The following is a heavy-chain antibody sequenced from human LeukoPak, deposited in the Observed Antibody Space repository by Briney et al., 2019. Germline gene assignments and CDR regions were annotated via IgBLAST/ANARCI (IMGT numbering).Heavy chain of an antibody. CDR3: ARVSYSSSSAGFDH. CDR1: GGSFSGYY. D-gene: IGHD6-6*01. CDR2: INRSGST. Sequence: SETLSLTCAVYGGSFSGYYWSWIRQPPGKGLEWIGEINRSGSTNSNPSLKSRVTISADTSKNQFSLKLSSLTAADTAVYYCARVSYSSSSAGFDHWGQGTLVTVSS. J-gene: IGHJ4*02. V-gene: IGHV4-34*01.